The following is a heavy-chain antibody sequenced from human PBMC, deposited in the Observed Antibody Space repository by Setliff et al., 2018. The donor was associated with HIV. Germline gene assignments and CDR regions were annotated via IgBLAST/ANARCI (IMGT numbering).Heavy chain of an antibody. CDR2: ISGSGGTT. CDR3: ARVGYKDASDI. Sequence: GGSLRLSCAASGFTFSTYAMSWVRQAPGKGLEWVSAISGSGGTTYYADSVQGRFTISRDNSKNTLYLQMDSLRIEDTAVYYCARVGYKDASDIWGQGTMVTVSS. V-gene: IGHV3-23*01. J-gene: IGHJ3*02. CDR1: GFTFSTYA. D-gene: IGHD5-18*01.